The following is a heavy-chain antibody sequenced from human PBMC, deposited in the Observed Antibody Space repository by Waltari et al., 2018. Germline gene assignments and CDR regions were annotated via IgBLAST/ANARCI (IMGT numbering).Heavy chain of an antibody. D-gene: IGHD3-22*01. CDR1: GGSISSYY. V-gene: IGHV4-4*09. CDR3: ARDSDSSGYYYFDY. J-gene: IGHJ4*02. Sequence: QVQLQESVPGLVKPSETLSLTCTVSGGSISSYYWSWIRQPPGKGLEWIGYIYTSGSTTYNPSLRSRVTISVATSKNQFSLKLSSVTAAATAVYYCARDSDSSGYYYFDYWGQGTLVTVSS. CDR2: IYTSGST.